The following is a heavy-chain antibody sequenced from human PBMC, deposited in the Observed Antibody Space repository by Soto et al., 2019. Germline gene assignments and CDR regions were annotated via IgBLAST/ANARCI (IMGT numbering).Heavy chain of an antibody. CDR2: ISSSGSTA. J-gene: IGHJ4*02. D-gene: IGHD5-12*01. Sequence: PGWSLRLSCASSIFTFITYEMHWVRQAPGKGLEWVSYISSSGSTAYYADSVKGRFTISRDNTRNSLYLQMNSLRDEDTALYYCVRYCGTTLCNGVATRTFDYWGQGTLVTVSS. CDR3: VRYCGTTLCNGVATRTFDY. V-gene: IGHV3-48*03. CDR1: IFTFITYE.